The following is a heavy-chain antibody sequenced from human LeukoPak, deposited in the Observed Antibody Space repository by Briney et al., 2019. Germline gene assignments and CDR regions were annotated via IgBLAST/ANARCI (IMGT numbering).Heavy chain of an antibody. Sequence: SETLSLTCTVSGGSISSYYWSWIRQPPGKGLEWIGYIYYSGSTNYNPSLKSRVTISVDTSKNQFSLKLSSVTAADTAVYYCARLAVAGLYDAFDIWGQGTMVTVSS. CDR2: IYYSGST. D-gene: IGHD6-19*01. CDR3: ARLAVAGLYDAFDI. CDR1: GGSISSYY. V-gene: IGHV4-59*08. J-gene: IGHJ3*02.